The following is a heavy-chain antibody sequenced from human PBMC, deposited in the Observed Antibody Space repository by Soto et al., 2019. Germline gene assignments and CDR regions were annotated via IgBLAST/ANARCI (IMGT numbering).Heavy chain of an antibody. CDR2: ISYDGSNK. D-gene: IGHD3-16*01. Sequence: GGSLRLSWAASGVTFSSYGMHWVRQAPGKGQEWVAVISYDGSNKYYADSVKGRFTISRDNSKNTLYLQMNSQRAEDTAVYYCAILGFSGYAYYSYGIYVPAQRTSVPVSS. CDR1: GVTFSSYG. J-gene: IGHJ6*02. CDR3: AILGFSGYAYYSYGIYV. V-gene: IGHV3-30*03.